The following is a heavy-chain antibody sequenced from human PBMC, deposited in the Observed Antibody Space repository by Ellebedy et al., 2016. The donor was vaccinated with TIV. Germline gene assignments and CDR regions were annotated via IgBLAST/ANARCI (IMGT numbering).Heavy chain of an antibody. CDR3: ARDPVVRYQLLYPYYYYYYMDV. V-gene: IGHV4-34*01. J-gene: IGHJ6*03. Sequence: SETLSLXXTVSGGSISSYYWSWIRQPPGKGLEWIGEINHTGSTNYNPSLKSRVTISEDTSKNQFSLKVTSVTAADTAVYYCARDPVVRYQLLYPYYYYYYMDVWGKGTTVTVSS. CDR2: INHTGST. D-gene: IGHD2-2*02. CDR1: GGSISSYY.